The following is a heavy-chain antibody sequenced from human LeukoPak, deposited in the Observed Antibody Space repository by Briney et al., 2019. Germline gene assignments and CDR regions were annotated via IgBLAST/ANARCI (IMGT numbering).Heavy chain of an antibody. CDR1: GFTFSSYG. V-gene: IGHV3-23*01. CDR2: ISGSGGST. D-gene: IGHD5-12*01. J-gene: IGHJ4*02. CDR3: ARTGYPYGFDY. Sequence: GGSLRLSCAASGFTFSSYGMSWVRQAPGKGLEWVSAISGSGGSTYYADSVKGRFTISRDNAKNSLYLQMNSLRAEDTAVYYCARTGYPYGFDYWGQGTLVTVSS.